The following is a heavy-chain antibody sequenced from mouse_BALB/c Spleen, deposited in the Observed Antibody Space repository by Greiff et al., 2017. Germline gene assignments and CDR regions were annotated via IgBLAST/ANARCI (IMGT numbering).Heavy chain of an antibody. V-gene: IGHV5-12-1*01. CDR3: ARDYGSSYAMDY. CDR2: ISSGGGST. J-gene: IGHJ4*01. D-gene: IGHD1-1*01. CDR1: GFAFSSYD. Sequence: EVQLMESGGGLVKPGGSLKLSCAASGFAFSSYDMSWVRQTPGKGLEWVAYISSGGGSTYYPDTVKGRFTISRDNAKNTLYLQMSSLKYEDTAMYYCARDYGSSYAMDYWGQGTSVTVSS.